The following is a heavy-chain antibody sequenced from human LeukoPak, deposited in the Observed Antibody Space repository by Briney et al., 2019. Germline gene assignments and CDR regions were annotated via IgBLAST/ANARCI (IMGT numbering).Heavy chain of an antibody. CDR3: ASHHYYDSSGLDDYFDY. CDR2: ISGSGGST. CDR1: GFTFSSYD. Sequence: GGSLRLSCAASGFTFSSYDMSWVRQAPGKGLEWVSAISGSGGSTYYADSVKGRFTISRDNSKNTLYLQMNSLRAEDTAVYYCASHHYYDSSGLDDYFDYWGQGTLVTVPS. J-gene: IGHJ4*02. V-gene: IGHV3-23*01. D-gene: IGHD3-22*01.